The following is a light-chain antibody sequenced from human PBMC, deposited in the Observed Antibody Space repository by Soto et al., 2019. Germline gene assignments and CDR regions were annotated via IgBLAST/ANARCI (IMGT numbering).Light chain of an antibody. V-gene: IGLV2-23*02. CDR3: SSSAGDTTFA. CDR2: DVN. Sequence: QSVLTQPASVSGSPGQSITITCTGTSSDVGAYNLVSWYQQHPGKAPKAKIYDVNKRPSGVSNRFSGSKSGNTASLTISGRQAEDEDDYYCSSSAGDTTFAFGTGTKLTVL. J-gene: IGLJ1*01. CDR1: SSDVGAYNL.